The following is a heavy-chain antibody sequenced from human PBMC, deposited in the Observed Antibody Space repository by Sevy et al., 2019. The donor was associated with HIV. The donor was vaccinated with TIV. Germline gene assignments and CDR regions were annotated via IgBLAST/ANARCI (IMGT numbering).Heavy chain of an antibody. J-gene: IGHJ4*02. CDR3: ARGWDTGFGELLWAAPPAGLPLDY. CDR1: GGSFSGYY. CDR2: INHSGST. V-gene: IGHV4-34*01. Sequence: SETLSLTCAVYGGSFSGYYWSWIRQPPGKGLEWIGEINHSGSTNYNPSLKSRVTISVDTSKNQFSLKLSSVTAADTAVYYCARGWDTGFGELLWAAPPAGLPLDYWGQGTLVTVSS. D-gene: IGHD3-10*01.